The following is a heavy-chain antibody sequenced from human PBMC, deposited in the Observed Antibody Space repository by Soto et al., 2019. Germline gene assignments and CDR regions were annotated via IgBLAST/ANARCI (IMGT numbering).Heavy chain of an antibody. J-gene: IGHJ4*02. CDR2: VNHSGST. V-gene: IGHV4-34*01. CDR3: ATPSVECGGDCYYFDN. CDR1: GDSFSGYY. Sequence: QVQLQQWGAGLLKPSETLSLTCAVYGDSFSGYYCSWIRQPPGKGLEWIGEVNHSGSTNYNPSLKSRVSISVGTSKNQFALRLRYVTAADTALYYCATPSVECGGDCYYFDNWGQGTLVTVSS. D-gene: IGHD2-21*02.